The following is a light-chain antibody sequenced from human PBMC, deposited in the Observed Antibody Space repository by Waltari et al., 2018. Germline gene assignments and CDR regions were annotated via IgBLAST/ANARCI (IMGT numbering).Light chain of an antibody. V-gene: IGLV2-23*02. Sequence: QSALTQPASVSGSPGQSITISCTGTNSDLGVYNLVFRYQQHPGKAPKVMIYEVSKRPARVSNRFSGSKSGNTASLTISEIQSEDEADYYCCSYAGGGTFVFGTGTKVTVL. J-gene: IGLJ1*01. CDR1: NSDLGVYNL. CDR2: EVS. CDR3: CSYAGGGTFV.